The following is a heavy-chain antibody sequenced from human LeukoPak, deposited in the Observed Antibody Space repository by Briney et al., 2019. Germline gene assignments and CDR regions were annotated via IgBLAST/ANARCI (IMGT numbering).Heavy chain of an antibody. V-gene: IGHV1-2*02. J-gene: IGHJ4*02. CDR2: INPNSGGT. Sequence: ASVKVSCKASGYTFTSYDINWVRQAPGQGLEWMGWINPNSGGTNYAQKFQGRVTMTRDTSISTAYMELSRLRSDDTAVYYCASENVYYFDYWGQGTLVTVSS. CDR1: GYTFTSYD. CDR3: ASENVYYFDY.